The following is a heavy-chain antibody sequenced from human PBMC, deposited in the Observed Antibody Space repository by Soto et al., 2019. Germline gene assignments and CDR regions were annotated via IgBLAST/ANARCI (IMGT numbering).Heavy chain of an antibody. CDR1: GFTVSPYA. CDR2: ISGSGGST. CDR3: AKAGSMDV. Sequence: EVQLLESGGGLVQPGGSLRLSCAASGFTVSPYAMTWVRQAPGKGLEWVSSISGSGGSTYYADSVKGRFTISRDNSKNTLYVQMNSLRADDTAVYYCAKAGSMDVWGQGTTVTVSS. J-gene: IGHJ6*02. D-gene: IGHD6-13*01. V-gene: IGHV3-23*01.